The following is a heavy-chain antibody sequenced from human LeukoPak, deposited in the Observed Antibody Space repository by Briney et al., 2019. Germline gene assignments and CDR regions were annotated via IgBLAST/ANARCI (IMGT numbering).Heavy chain of an antibody. D-gene: IGHD3-10*01. CDR2: IYYSGST. Sequence: PSETLPLTCTVSGGPINSYYWSWIRQPPGKGLEWIGYIYYSGSTNYNPSLKSRVTISVDKSKNQFSLKLSSVTAADTAVYYCARSTWFGELLIGFDIWGQGTMVTVSS. J-gene: IGHJ3*02. CDR3: ARSTWFGELLIGFDI. CDR1: GGPINSYY. V-gene: IGHV4-59*12.